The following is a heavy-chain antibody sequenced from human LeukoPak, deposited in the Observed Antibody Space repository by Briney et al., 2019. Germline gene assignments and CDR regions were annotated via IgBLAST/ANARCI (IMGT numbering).Heavy chain of an antibody. CDR1: GFTFSSYV. Sequence: GGSLRLSCAASGFTFSSYVMSWVHQAPGKGLEWVAALTSSSDTTYYGDSVKGRFTISRDNSKNTLYLQMHSLRAEDMAVYYCARAPNQEYYFDYWGQGTLVTVSS. J-gene: IGHJ4*02. V-gene: IGHV3-23*01. D-gene: IGHD2-8*01. CDR2: LTSSSDTT. CDR3: ARAPNQEYYFDY.